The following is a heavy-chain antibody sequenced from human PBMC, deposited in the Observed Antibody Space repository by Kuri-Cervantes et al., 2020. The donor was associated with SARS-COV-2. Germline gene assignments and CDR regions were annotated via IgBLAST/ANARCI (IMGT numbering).Heavy chain of an antibody. D-gene: IGHD3-16*01. CDR1: GFTFSSYG. CDR3: ARDMTFDEYWDYFYYYMDV. Sequence: GGSLRLSCAASGFTFSSYGMHWVRQAPGQGLEGVAAISYDGNNKYFADSVRGRFTVSRDNSKNTLYLKMDGLRPEDTAVYYCARDMTFDEYWDYFYYYMDVWGKGTTVTVSS. J-gene: IGHJ6*03. V-gene: IGHV3-30*19. CDR2: ISYDGNNK.